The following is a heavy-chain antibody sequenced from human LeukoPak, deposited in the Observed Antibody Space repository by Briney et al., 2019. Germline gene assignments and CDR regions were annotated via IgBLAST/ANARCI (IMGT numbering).Heavy chain of an antibody. CDR2: INHSGST. D-gene: IGHD5-12*01. V-gene: IGHV4-34*01. J-gene: IGHJ4*02. CDR1: GGSFSGYY. CDR3: ARGGGAYSGYDLDY. Sequence: SETLSLTCAVYGGSFSGYYWSWIRQPPGKGLEWIGEINHSGSTNYNPSLKSRVTISVDTSKNQFSLKLSSVTAADTAVYYCARGGGAYSGYDLDYWGQGTLVTVSS.